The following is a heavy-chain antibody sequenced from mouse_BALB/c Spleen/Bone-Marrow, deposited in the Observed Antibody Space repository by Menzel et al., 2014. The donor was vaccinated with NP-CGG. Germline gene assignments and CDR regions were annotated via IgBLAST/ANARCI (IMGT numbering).Heavy chain of an antibody. Sequence: VLLEESGAELAKPGASVKMSCKASGYTFTNYWMHWVKQRPGQGLEWIGYINPSTGNTEYNQKFKDKSTLTADKSSNTAFMQLSSLTSEDTAVYICARGNYEAGDYWGQGASGPVSS. CDR3: ARGNYEAGDY. CDR2: INPSTGNT. CDR1: GYTFTNYW. V-gene: IGHV1-7*01. J-gene: IGHJ4*01. D-gene: IGHD2-1*01.